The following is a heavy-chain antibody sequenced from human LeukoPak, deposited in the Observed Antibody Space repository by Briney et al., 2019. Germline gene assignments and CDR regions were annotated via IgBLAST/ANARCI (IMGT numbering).Heavy chain of an antibody. CDR1: GYIFTSNY. J-gene: IGHJ4*02. Sequence: ASVKVSCKASGYIFTSNYIHWVRQAPGQGLEWMGMIYPRDGSTSYAQRFQDRVTVTRDTSTSTVHMELSGLRSEGTAVYYCARDQEGFDYWGQGTQVTVSS. CDR3: ARDQEGFDY. V-gene: IGHV1-46*01. CDR2: IYPRDGST.